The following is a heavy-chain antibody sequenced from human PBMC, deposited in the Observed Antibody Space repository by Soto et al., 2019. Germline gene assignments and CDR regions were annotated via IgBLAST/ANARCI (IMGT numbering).Heavy chain of an antibody. CDR1: GYIFSTYA. CDR2: INAGNGNT. D-gene: IGHD3-10*02. CDR3: ARGTTFSMNGAANWLDP. V-gene: IGHV1-3*01. J-gene: IGHJ5*02. Sequence: ASVKVSCKASGYIFSTYAIHWVRQAPGQKFEWMGWINAGNGNTKYSQKFQDRVTFTRDTSASTASMELSSLRSGDTAVYYCARGTTFSMNGAANWLDPWGQGTLVTVSS.